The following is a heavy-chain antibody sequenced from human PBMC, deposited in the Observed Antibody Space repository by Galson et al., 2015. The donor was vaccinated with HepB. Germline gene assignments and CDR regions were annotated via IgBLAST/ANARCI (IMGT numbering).Heavy chain of an antibody. CDR1: GFTLSSFW. CDR2: IKQDGSEA. V-gene: IGHV3-7*03. J-gene: IGHJ4*02. Sequence: SLRLSCAVSGFTLSSFWMTWVRQAPGKGLEWVANIKQDGSEANYVDSVKGRFTVSRDNSKNSLYLQMNRLRAEDTAVYYCVRETQYFDWLLHASFFDFWGRGTLITVSS. D-gene: IGHD3-9*01. CDR3: VRETQYFDWLLHASFFDF.